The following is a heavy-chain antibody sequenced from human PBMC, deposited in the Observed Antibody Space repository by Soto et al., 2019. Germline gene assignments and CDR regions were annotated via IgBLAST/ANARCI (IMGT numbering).Heavy chain of an antibody. V-gene: IGHV3-30*18. CDR1: GFTFSSYG. D-gene: IGHD3-3*01. Sequence: GGSLRLSCAASGFTFSSYGMHWVRQAPGKGLEWVAVISYDGSNKYYADSVKGRFTISRDNSKNTLYLQMNSLRAEDTAVYYCAKDGYYDFWSGYYWENYYYYMDVWGKGTTVTVSS. CDR3: AKDGYYDFWSGYYWENYYYYMDV. CDR2: ISYDGSNK. J-gene: IGHJ6*03.